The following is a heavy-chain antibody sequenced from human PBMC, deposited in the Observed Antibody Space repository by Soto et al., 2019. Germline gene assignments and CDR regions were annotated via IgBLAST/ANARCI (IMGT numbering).Heavy chain of an antibody. CDR3: AKAGCSGGSCYGDPFDY. V-gene: IGHV3-23*01. CDR1: GFTFSSYA. D-gene: IGHD2-15*01. J-gene: IGHJ4*02. Sequence: EVQLLESGGGLVQPGGSLRLSCAASGFTFSSYAMSWVGQAPGKGLEWVSAISGSGGSTYYADSVKGRFTISRDNSKNTLYLQMNSLSAEDTAVYYCAKAGCSGGSCYGDPFDYWGQGTLVTVSS. CDR2: ISGSGGST.